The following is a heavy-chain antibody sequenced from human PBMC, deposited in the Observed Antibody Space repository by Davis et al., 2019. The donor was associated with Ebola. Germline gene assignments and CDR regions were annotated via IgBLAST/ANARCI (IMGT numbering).Heavy chain of an antibody. CDR2: IYYLGST. CDR3: ARRGRARGMDV. CDR1: GGSISSYY. J-gene: IGHJ6*02. V-gene: IGHV4-59*08. Sequence: SETLSLTCTVSGGSISSYYWSWVRQPPGERLQWIGYIYYLGSTNYNPSLKSRVTISVDTSRNQFSLKLTSVTAADTAVYYCARRGRARGMDVWGQGTTVTVSS.